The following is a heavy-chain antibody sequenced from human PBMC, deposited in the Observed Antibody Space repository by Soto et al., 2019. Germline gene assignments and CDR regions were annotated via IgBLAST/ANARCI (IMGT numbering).Heavy chain of an antibody. J-gene: IGHJ4*02. D-gene: IGHD6-13*01. Sequence: QAQVVQSGAEVRKPGSSVKLSCKASEGTFNSYAIAWVRQAPXQGLEWMGGIIPYYNTLNYAQKFQDRVTITADDSTNTVYMELSSLRSDDTAVYFCASGASRWYPYFFDSWAQGTLVTVSS. CDR1: EGTFNSYA. CDR2: IIPYYNTL. V-gene: IGHV1-69*01. CDR3: ASGASRWYPYFFDS.